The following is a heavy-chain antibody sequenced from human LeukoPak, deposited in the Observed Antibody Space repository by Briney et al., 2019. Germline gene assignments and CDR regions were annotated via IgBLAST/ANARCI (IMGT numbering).Heavy chain of an antibody. D-gene: IGHD1-26*01. CDR3: ARDTVGATGGDY. J-gene: IGHJ4*02. CDR1: GSTFSSYG. V-gene: IGHV3-33*01. Sequence: GRSLRLSCAASGSTFSSYGMHWVRQAPGKGLEWVAVIWYDGSNKYYADSVKGRFTISRDNSKSTLYLQMNSLRAEDTAVYYCARDTVGATGGDYWGQGTLVTVSS. CDR2: IWYDGSNK.